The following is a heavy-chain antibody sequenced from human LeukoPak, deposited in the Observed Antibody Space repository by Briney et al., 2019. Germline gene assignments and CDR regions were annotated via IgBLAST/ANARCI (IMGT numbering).Heavy chain of an antibody. CDR3: ARHSGSGSLSRPFDP. Sequence: SETLSLTCTVSGDSVTSGGFYWAWLRQPPGKGLEWVATVYYTGSTYYTPSLNSRVTISIDTSKNHFSLKLRSVVAPDTAVYYCARHSGSGSLSRPFDPRGQGTLVTVSS. J-gene: IGHJ5*02. V-gene: IGHV4-39*02. CDR1: GDSVTSGGFY. CDR2: VYYTGST. D-gene: IGHD3-10*01.